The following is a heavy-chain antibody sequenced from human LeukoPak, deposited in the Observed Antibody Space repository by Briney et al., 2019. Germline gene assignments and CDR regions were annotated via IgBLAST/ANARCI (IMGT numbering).Heavy chain of an antibody. CDR1: GYTFTSYG. Sequence: GASVKVSCKASGYTFTSYGMSWVRQAPGQGLEWMGWISANNGNRNYAQKLQGRVTMTTDTSTSTAYMELRSLRSDDTAVYYGARGGIQIWTPHYLDYWGQGTLVTVSS. J-gene: IGHJ4*02. D-gene: IGHD5-18*01. CDR2: ISANNGNR. V-gene: IGHV1-18*01. CDR3: ARGGIQIWTPHYLDY.